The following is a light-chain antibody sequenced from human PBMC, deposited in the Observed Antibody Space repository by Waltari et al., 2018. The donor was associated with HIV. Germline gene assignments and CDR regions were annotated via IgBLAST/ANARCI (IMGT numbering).Light chain of an antibody. Sequence: QSALTQPASVSGSPGQSITISCTGTSSDVGGYNSVSWYQQHPGKAPKLMIYDVSNRPSGVSNRFSGSKSGNTASLTISGLQAEDEADYYCSSYTSSSTLDWVFGGGTKLTVL. V-gene: IGLV2-14*03. CDR2: DVS. CDR3: SSYTSSSTLDWV. J-gene: IGLJ3*02. CDR1: SSDVGGYNS.